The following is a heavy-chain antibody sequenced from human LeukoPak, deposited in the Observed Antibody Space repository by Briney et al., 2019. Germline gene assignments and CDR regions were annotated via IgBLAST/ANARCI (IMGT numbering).Heavy chain of an antibody. CDR2: IRDKAKRYTT. CDR3: ATNIAPRVYDMDV. J-gene: IGHJ6*02. CDR1: GFTLNDHL. D-gene: IGHD5-12*01. Sequence: GGSLRLSCAASGFTLNDHLMDWVRQAPGKGLEWIGRIRDKAKRYTTEYAASVKGRFTVSRDDSKNSIYLQMNSLKTEDTAVYYCATNIAPRVYDMDVWGQGTTVTVSS. V-gene: IGHV3-72*01.